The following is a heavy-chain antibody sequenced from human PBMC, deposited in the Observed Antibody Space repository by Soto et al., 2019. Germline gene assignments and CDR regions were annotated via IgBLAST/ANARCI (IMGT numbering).Heavy chain of an antibody. CDR3: AKGALYGSSSPSDS. CDR1: GSSLNNYD. J-gene: IGHJ4*02. Sequence: QVQLVASGGGVVQPGGSLRLSCAASGSSLNNYDMHWVRQAPGKGLEWVAVMSYDGSRQFYADSVRGRFSVSRDISKSSIDLQMSSLRIEATDMYFCAKGALYGSSSPSDSWGQGTHVTVSS. V-gene: IGHV3-30*18. CDR2: MSYDGSRQ. D-gene: IGHD6-6*01.